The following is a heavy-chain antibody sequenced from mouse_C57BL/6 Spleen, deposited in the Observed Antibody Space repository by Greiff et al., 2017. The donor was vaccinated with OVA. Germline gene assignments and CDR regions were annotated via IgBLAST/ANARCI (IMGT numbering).Heavy chain of an antibody. J-gene: IGHJ4*01. CDR3: ARVYDYDRAMDY. Sequence: QVQLQQPGAELVKPGASVKLSCKASGYTFTSYWMHWVKQRPGQGLEWIGMIHPNSGSTNYNEKFKSKATLTVDKSSSTAYMQLSSLTSEDSAGYYCARVYDYDRAMDYWGQGTSVTVSS. D-gene: IGHD2-4*01. V-gene: IGHV1-64*01. CDR2: IHPNSGST. CDR1: GYTFTSYW.